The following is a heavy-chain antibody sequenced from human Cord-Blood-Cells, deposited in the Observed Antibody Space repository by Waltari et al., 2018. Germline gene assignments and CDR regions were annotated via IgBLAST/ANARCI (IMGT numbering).Heavy chain of an antibody. CDR1: GYTFTSYA. D-gene: IGHD6-13*01. CDR3: AREDNGIAAAGTVFYYYYYGMDV. CDR2: INAGNCNT. V-gene: IGHV1-3*01. J-gene: IGHJ6*02. Sequence: QVQLVQAGAEVKKPGASVKVSCQASGYTFTSYAMHWLRQAPGQRLEWMGWINAGNCNTKYSQKFQGRVTITRDTSASTAYMELSSLRSEDTAVYYCAREDNGIAAAGTVFYYYYYGMDVWGQGTTVTVSS.